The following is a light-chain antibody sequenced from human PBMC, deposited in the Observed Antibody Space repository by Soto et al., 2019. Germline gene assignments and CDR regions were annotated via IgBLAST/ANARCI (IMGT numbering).Light chain of an antibody. Sequence: ENVLTQSPGSLSLSPAERTPLSCRASQSVSSSYLAWYQQKPGQAPRLLIYGASNRATGIPDRFSGSGSGTDFTLTISRLEPEDFAVYYCQQYGSSPRTFGQGTKVDI. V-gene: IGKV3-20*01. CDR2: GAS. CDR3: QQYGSSPRT. J-gene: IGKJ1*01. CDR1: QSVSSSY.